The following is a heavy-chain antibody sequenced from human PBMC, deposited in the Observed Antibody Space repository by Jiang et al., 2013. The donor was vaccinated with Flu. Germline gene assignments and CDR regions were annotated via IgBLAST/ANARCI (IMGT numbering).Heavy chain of an antibody. J-gene: IGHJ2*01. V-gene: IGHV3-21*01. Sequence: EWVSSISSSSSYIYYADSVKGRFTISRDNAKNSLYLQMNSLRAEDTAVYYCAREKGGDDSGSFDLWGRGTLVTVSS. CDR3: AREKGGDDSGSFDL. CDR2: ISSSSSYI. D-gene: IGHD2-21*02.